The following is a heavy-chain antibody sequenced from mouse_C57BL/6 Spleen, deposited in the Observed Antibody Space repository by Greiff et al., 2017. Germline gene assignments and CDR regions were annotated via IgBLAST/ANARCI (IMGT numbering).Heavy chain of an antibody. CDR3: ARREPNHYLDY. CDR1: GFTFTSYG. V-gene: IGHV1-81*01. CDR2: IYPRSGNT. D-gene: IGHD6-1*01. Sequence: VQLQQSGAELARPGASVKLSCKASGFTFTSYGISWVKQRTGQGLEWIGEIYPRSGNTYYNEKFKGKATLTADKSSSTAYMELRSLTSEDSAVYFCARREPNHYLDYWGQGTTLTVSS. J-gene: IGHJ2*01.